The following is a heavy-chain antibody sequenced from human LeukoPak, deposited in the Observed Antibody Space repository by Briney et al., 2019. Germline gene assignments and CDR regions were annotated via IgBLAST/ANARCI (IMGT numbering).Heavy chain of an antibody. J-gene: IGHJ4*02. V-gene: IGHV1-2*02. CDR3: ARDRTGDLTLADY. Sequence: ASVKVSCKASGYTFTGYYMHWVRQAPGQGLEWMGWINPNSGGTNYAQKFQGRVTMTRDTSISTAYMELSRLRSDDTAVYYCARDRTGDLTLADYWGQGTLVTVSS. CDR1: GYTFTGYY. CDR2: INPNSGGT. D-gene: IGHD7-27*01.